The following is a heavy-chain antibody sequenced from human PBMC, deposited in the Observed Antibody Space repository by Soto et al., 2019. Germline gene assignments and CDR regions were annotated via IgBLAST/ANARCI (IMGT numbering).Heavy chain of an antibody. Sequence: QVLLVQSGAEVKKPGASVKVACKASGYTFTNYGISWVRQAPGQGLEWLGWISTYNGDRDFAQKVQGRVTMTTDTSTTTAYMELMSLRSNDTAVYYCARSRAGGTWEQYPSFYFDDWGQGALVTVSS. V-gene: IGHV1-18*01. CDR2: ISTYNGDR. CDR3: ARSRAGGTWEQYPSFYFDD. J-gene: IGHJ4*02. CDR1: GYTFTNYG. D-gene: IGHD1-26*01.